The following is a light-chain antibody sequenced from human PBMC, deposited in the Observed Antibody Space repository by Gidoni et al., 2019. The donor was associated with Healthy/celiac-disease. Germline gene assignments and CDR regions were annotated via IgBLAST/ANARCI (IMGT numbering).Light chain of an antibody. V-gene: IGKV3-20*01. Sequence: EIVLTQSPGTLSLSPGERATLSCRASQSVSSSYLAWYQQKPGQAPRLLIYGASSRATGSPDRFSGSGSGTDFTITISRMEPEDFAVYYCQQYGSSPRTFGQGTKVEIK. CDR3: QQYGSSPRT. J-gene: IGKJ1*01. CDR2: GAS. CDR1: QSVSSSY.